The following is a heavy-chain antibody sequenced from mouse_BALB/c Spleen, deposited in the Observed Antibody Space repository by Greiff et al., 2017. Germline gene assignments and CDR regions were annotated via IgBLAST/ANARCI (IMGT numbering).Heavy chain of an antibody. Sequence: QVQLKESGAELAKPGASVKMSCKASGYTFTSYWMHWVKQRPGQGLEWIGYINPSTGYTEYNQKFKDKATLTADKSSSTAYMQLSSLTSEDSAVYYCARFDGYGEDAMDYWGQGTSVTVSS. D-gene: IGHD2-3*01. CDR1: GYTFTSYW. CDR2: INPSTGYT. V-gene: IGHV1-7*01. CDR3: ARFDGYGEDAMDY. J-gene: IGHJ4*01.